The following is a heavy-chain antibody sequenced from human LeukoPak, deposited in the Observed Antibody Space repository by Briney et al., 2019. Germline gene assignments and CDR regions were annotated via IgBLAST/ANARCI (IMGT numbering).Heavy chain of an antibody. J-gene: IGHJ3*02. CDR2: ISSSSSYI. Sequence: PGGSLRLSCAASGFTFSSYSMNWVRQAPGKGLEWVSSISSSSSYIYYADSVKGRFTISRDNAKNSLYLQMNSLRAEDTAVYYCARGIYGDYVLDIWGQGTMVTVSS. V-gene: IGHV3-21*01. D-gene: IGHD4-17*01. CDR1: GFTFSSYS. CDR3: ARGIYGDYVLDI.